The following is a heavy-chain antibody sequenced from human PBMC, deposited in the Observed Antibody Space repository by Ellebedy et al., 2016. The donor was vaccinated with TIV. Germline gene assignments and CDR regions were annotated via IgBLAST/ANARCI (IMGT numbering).Heavy chain of an antibody. CDR2: ISGSGGST. V-gene: IGHV3-23*01. CDR3: AKDPTVVTPRPFDY. CDR1: GFTFSSYA. J-gene: IGHJ4*02. D-gene: IGHD4-23*01. Sequence: GGSLRLXXAASGFTFSSYAMSWVRQAPGKGLEWVSAISGSGGSTYYADSVKGRFTISRDNSKNTLYLQMNSLRAEDTAVYYCAKDPTVVTPRPFDYWGQGTLVTVSS.